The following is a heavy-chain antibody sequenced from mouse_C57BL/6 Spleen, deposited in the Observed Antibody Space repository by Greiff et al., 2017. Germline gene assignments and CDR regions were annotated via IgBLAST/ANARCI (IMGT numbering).Heavy chain of an antibody. V-gene: IGHV2-2*01. CDR2: IWSGGST. Sequence: VQLQQSGPGLVQPSQSLSITCTVSGFSLTSYGVHWVRQSPGKGLEWLGVIWSGGSTDYNAAFISRLSISKDNSKSQVFIKMNSLQADDTAIYYCARNSEPFFGNYAMDYWGQGTSVTVSS. J-gene: IGHJ4*01. CDR3: ARNSEPFFGNYAMDY. CDR1: GFSLTSYG. D-gene: IGHD6-1*01.